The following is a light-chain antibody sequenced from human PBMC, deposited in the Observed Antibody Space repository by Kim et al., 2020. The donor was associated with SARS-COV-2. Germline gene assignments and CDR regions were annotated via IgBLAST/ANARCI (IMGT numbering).Light chain of an antibody. V-gene: IGLV3-25*03. CDR2: NDS. Sequence: PGQTARITCSGDALEKQYAFWFQQKPGQAPVLVIYNDSDRPSGIHERFSGSSSGTTVTLTISGVQAEDEADYYCQSADSIGTYWVFGGGTKVTVL. J-gene: IGLJ3*02. CDR3: QSADSIGTYWV. CDR1: ALEKQY.